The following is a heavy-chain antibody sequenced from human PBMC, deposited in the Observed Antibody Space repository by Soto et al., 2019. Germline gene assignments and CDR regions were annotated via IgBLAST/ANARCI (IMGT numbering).Heavy chain of an antibody. CDR3: ARGGSWYDF. J-gene: IGHJ4*02. D-gene: IGHD6-13*01. CDR1: GYSFGLYY. V-gene: IGHV1-2*02. Sequence: QIQLMQSGAEVRKPGASVRVSCKVSGYSFGLYYINWIRQAPGEGPEWMGWISPNSGATSYAQKYEGRVTMPRDTSITTVLMELTSLTSDDTAVYFCARGGSWYDFWGQGTPVTVS. CDR2: ISPNSGAT.